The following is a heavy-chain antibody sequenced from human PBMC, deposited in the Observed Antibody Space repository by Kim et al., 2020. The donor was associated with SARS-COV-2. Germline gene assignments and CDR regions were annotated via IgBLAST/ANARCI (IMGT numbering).Heavy chain of an antibody. CDR3: ARWNYYDRSTYYDN. CDR2: ISGGGDDT. D-gene: IGHD3-22*01. Sequence: GGSLRLSCAASGFSFSTYAMSWVRQAPGKGPECVSAISGGGDDTYHAVSVKGRFTISRDNSKNTLYLQMSSLRFDDTAVYYCARWNYYDRSTYYDNWGQG. CDR1: GFSFSTYA. V-gene: IGHV3-23*01. J-gene: IGHJ4*02.